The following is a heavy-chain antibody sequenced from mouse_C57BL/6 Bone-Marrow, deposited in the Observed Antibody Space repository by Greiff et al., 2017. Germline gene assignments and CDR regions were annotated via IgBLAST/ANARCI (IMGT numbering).Heavy chain of an antibody. V-gene: IGHV1-64*01. Sequence: QVQLQQPGAELVKPGASVKLSCKASGYTFTSYWMHWVKQRPGQGLEWIGMIHPNSGSTNYNEKFKSKATLTVDKSSSTAYMQLSSLTAEDSAGYYCAIELLRSWYFDYWGQGTTLTVSS. CDR3: AIELLRSWYFDY. CDR1: GYTFTSYW. D-gene: IGHD1-1*01. J-gene: IGHJ2*01. CDR2: IHPNSGST.